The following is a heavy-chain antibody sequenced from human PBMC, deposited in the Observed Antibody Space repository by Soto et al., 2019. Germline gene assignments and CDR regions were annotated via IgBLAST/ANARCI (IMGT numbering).Heavy chain of an antibody. CDR3: AKGRGGSGSLTPRVDF. CDR1: GFTFNNYA. CDR2: ISGGGDTT. V-gene: IGHV3-23*01. D-gene: IGHD3-10*01. Sequence: EVQLLESGGGLVQPGGSLRLSCAASGFTFNNYAMTWVRQAPGKGLEWVSAISGGGDTTSYADPVKGRFTVSRDGSKNTLYLQRSRLRAEDTALYYCAKGRGGSGSLTPRVDFWGQGTLVTVSS. J-gene: IGHJ4*02.